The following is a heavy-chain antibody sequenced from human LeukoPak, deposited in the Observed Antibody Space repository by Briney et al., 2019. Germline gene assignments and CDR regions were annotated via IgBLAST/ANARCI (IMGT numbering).Heavy chain of an antibody. CDR1: GGSISSYY. CDR3: AKAKDFWSGPLDY. CDR2: IYYSGST. J-gene: IGHJ4*02. D-gene: IGHD3-3*01. V-gene: IGHV4-59*01. Sequence: AETLSLTCTVSGGSISSYYWSWIRQPPGKGLEWIGYIYYSGSTNYNPSLKSRVTISVDTSKNQFSLKLSSVTAADTAVYYCAKAKDFWSGPLDYWGQGTLVTVSS.